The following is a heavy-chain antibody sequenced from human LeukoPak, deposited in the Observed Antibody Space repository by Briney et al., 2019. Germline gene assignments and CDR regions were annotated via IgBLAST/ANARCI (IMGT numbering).Heavy chain of an antibody. CDR2: INPNSGGT. V-gene: IGHV1-2*02. Sequence: ASVKASCKASGYTFTGYYMHWVRQAPGQGLEWMGWINPNSGGTNYAQKFQGRVTMTRDTSISTAYMELSRLRSDDTAVYYCARDHCSGGSCYWPFDPWGQGTLVTVSS. CDR1: GYTFTGYY. CDR3: ARDHCSGGSCYWPFDP. J-gene: IGHJ5*02. D-gene: IGHD2-15*01.